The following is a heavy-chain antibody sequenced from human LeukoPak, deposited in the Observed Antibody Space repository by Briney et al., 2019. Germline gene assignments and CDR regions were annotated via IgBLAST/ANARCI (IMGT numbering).Heavy chain of an antibody. D-gene: IGHD3-22*01. V-gene: IGHV4-34*01. Sequence: SEPLSLTGAVNVGSFSGYSWSRIPQPPGKGLEGIGEINHSGSTNYNPSLKSRVTISVDTSKNQFSLKLSSVTAADTAVYYCAGPRADSSGPHFDYWGQGTLVTVSS. CDR1: VGSFSGYS. J-gene: IGHJ4*02. CDR2: INHSGST. CDR3: AGPRADSSGPHFDY.